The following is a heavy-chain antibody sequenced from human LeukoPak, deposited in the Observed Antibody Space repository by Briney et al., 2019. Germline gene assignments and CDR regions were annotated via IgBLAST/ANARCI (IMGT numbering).Heavy chain of an antibody. CDR1: GYTFTGYY. CDR3: AREMATIGEFGY. CDR2: INPNSGGT. Sequence: ASVKVSCKASGYTFTGYYMHWVRQAPGQGLEWMGWINPNSGGTNYAQKFQGRVTMTRDTSISTAYMELSSLRSEDTAVYYCAREMATIGEFGYWGQGTLVTVSS. J-gene: IGHJ4*02. V-gene: IGHV1-2*02. D-gene: IGHD5-24*01.